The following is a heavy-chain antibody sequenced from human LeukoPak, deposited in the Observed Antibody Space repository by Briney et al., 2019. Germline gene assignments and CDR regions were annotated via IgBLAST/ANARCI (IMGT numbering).Heavy chain of an antibody. D-gene: IGHD6-6*01. V-gene: IGHV3-30*02. CDR1: GFTFSDHG. J-gene: IGHJ4*02. CDR2: IRYDGSKK. Sequence: PGGSLRLSCAASGFTFSDHGMYWGRQAPGKGLEWVAIIRYDGSKKYYADSVKGRFTISRDNSKNTLYLQMNSLRAEDSAVYYCARDRAARYFDYWGQGVLVTVSS. CDR3: ARDRAARYFDY.